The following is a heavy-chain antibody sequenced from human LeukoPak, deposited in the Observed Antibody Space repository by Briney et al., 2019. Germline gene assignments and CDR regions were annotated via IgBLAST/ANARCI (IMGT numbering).Heavy chain of an antibody. V-gene: IGHV3-7*01. Sequence: GGSLRLSCVASELTFSGYWMNWVRQAPGKGLQWVGNIRKDGGQTHYSDSVKGRFTVSRDNTKKSLYLQMNSLRPEDTAVYYCARDGHSSGSFDYWGQGTLVTVSS. CDR3: ARDGHSSGSFDY. CDR1: ELTFSGYW. D-gene: IGHD3-10*01. CDR2: IRKDGGQT. J-gene: IGHJ4*02.